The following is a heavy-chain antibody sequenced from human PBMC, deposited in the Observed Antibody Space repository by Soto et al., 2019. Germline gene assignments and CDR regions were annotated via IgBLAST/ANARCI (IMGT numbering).Heavy chain of an antibody. D-gene: IGHD2-2*01. CDR1: GYTFTSYG. CDR3: ARRGGYCSSTSCYPPLGCDY. CDR2: ISAYNGNT. Sequence: ALVKVSCKASGYTFTSYGISWVRQPPGKGLEWMGWISAYNGNTNYAQKLQGRDTMTTDTSTSTAYMDLRSPRSDDTAVDYCARRGGYCSSTSCYPPLGCDYWGQGTLVTVSS. J-gene: IGHJ4*02. V-gene: IGHV1-18*01.